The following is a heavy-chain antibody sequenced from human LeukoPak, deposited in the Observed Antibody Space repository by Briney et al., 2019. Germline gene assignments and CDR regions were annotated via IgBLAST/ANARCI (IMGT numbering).Heavy chain of an antibody. CDR3: ARSSLGYCTNGVCFAFDY. V-gene: IGHV1-69*05. CDR2: IIPIFGTA. Sequence: ASVKVSCKASGGTFSSYAISRVRQAPGQGLEWMGGIIPIFGTANYAQKFQGRVTITTDESTSTAYMELSSLRSEDTAVYYCARSSLGYCTNGVCFAFDYWGQGTLVTVSS. CDR1: GGTFSSYA. J-gene: IGHJ4*02. D-gene: IGHD2-8*01.